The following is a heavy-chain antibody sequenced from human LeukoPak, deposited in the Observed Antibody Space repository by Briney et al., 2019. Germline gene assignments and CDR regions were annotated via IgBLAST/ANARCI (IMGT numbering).Heavy chain of an antibody. D-gene: IGHD3-16*01. V-gene: IGHV3-23*05. CDR1: GFTFSSYA. Sequence: GSLRLSCAASGFTFSSYAMSWVRQAPGKGLEWVSTLYNDAFGSTTYYADSVTGRFTISRDNSQNTLFLQMSSLTAEDTAMYYCARELGGGGLHYFDYWGRGTLVTVSS. CDR3: ARELGGGGLHYFDY. CDR2: LYNDAFGSTT. J-gene: IGHJ4*02.